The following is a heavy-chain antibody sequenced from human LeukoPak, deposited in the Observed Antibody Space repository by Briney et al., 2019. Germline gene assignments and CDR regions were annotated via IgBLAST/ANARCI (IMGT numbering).Heavy chain of an antibody. CDR2: INPNSGGT. CDR1: GYTFTGYY. D-gene: IGHD1-26*01. V-gene: IGHV1-2*02. CDR3: ARGVGATVGYYFDY. Sequence: ASVKVSCKASGYTFTGYYMHWVRQAPGQGLEWMGWINPNSGGTNYAQKLQGRVTMTTDTSTSTAYMELRSLRSDDTAVYYCARGVGATVGYYFDYWGQGTLVTVSS. J-gene: IGHJ4*02.